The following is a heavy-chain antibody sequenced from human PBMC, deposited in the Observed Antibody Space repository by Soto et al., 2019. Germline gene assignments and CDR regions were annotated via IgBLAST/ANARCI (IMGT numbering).Heavy chain of an antibody. CDR1: GFTFSSYG. D-gene: IGHD3-10*01. J-gene: IGHJ4*02. Sequence: QVQLVESGGGVVQPGRSLRLSCAASGFTFSSYGMHWVRQAPGKGLEWVAVISYDGSNKYYADSVKGRFTISRDNSKNTLYLQMNSLRAEDTAVYYCAKDQYGSGSIDYWGQGTLVTVSS. CDR2: ISYDGSNK. V-gene: IGHV3-30*18. CDR3: AKDQYGSGSIDY.